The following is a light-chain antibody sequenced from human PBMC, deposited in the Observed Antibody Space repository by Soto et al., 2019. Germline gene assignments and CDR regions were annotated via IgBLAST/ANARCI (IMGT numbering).Light chain of an antibody. CDR2: WAS. V-gene: IGKV4-1*01. CDR3: QQYYSSSK. J-gene: IGKJ1*01. CDR1: QTVLYSSNNKSY. Sequence: DIVMTQSPDSLAVSLGERATINCKSSQTVLYSSNNKSYIAWYQQKPGQPPKLLIYWASTRESGVPDRFSGSGSWTDFSLTISSLQAEDLAVYYCQQYYSSSKFSQGTKVEIK.